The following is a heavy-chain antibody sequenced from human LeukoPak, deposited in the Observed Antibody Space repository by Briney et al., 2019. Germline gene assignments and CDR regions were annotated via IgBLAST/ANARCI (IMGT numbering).Heavy chain of an antibody. V-gene: IGHV1-2*06. J-gene: IGHJ5*02. CDR2: INPNSGGT. CDR3: ATAQAKQDNWNDVAFDP. D-gene: IGHD1-20*01. CDR1: GYTFTSYG. Sequence: ASVKVSCKASGYTFTSYGISWVRQAPGQGLEWMGRINPNSGGTNYAQKFQGRVTMTRDTSISTAYMELSRLRSDDTAVYYCATAQAKQDNWNDVAFDPWGQGTLVTVSS.